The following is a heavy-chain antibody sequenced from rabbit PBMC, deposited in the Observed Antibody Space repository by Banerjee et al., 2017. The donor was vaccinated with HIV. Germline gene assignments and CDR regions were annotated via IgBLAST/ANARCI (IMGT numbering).Heavy chain of an antibody. Sequence: QEQLVESGGGLVQPGESLKLSCKASGIDFSSVGISWVRPAPGKEPEWIACINAITGKAVYTNWAKGRSSFSKTSSTAVTLQMTCLTAADTATYFCARDLTDAIGWNFGWWGAGTLETV. J-gene: IGHJ4*01. D-gene: IGHD4-1*01. CDR2: INAITGKA. CDR3: ARDLTDAIGWNFGW. CDR1: GIDFSSVG. V-gene: IGHV1S45*01.